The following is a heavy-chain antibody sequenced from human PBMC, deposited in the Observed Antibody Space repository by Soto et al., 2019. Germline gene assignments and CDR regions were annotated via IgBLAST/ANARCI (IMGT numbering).Heavy chain of an antibody. CDR3: ASDHIAAAAAFDY. D-gene: IGHD6-13*01. CDR2: IIPTFGTA. J-gene: IGHJ4*02. CDR1: GGTFSSYA. Sequence: QVQLVQSGAEVKKPGSSVKVSCKASGGTFSSYAISWVRQAPGQGLEWMGGIIPTFGTANNEQKFQGRVTITADESTSTAYMELSSLRSEDTAVYYCASDHIAAAAAFDYWGQGTLVTVSS. V-gene: IGHV1-69*01.